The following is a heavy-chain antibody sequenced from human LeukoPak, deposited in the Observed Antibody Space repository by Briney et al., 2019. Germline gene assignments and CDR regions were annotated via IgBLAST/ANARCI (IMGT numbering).Heavy chain of an antibody. D-gene: IGHD3-22*01. CDR2: IKQDGSEK. J-gene: IGHJ3*02. CDR3: ARDWLWYYYDSSGSQRADAFDI. V-gene: IGHV3-7*01. CDR1: GFIFSSYW. Sequence: GGSLRLSCAASGFIFSSYWMSWVRQAPGKGLEWVANIKQDGSEKYYVDSVKGRFTISRDNAKSSLYLQMNSLRAEDTAVYYCARDWLWYYYDSSGSQRADAFDIWGQGTMVTVSS.